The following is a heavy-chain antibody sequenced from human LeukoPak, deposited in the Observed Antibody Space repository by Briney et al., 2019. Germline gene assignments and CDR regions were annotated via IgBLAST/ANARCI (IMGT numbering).Heavy chain of an antibody. CDR2: IYYSGST. J-gene: IGHJ5*02. D-gene: IGHD2-15*01. CDR3: ARDTRRGYCSGGSCSGNWFDP. CDR1: GGSISSGGYY. V-gene: IGHV4-31*03. Sequence: PSETLSLTCTVSGGSISSGGYYWSWIRQHPGKGLEWIGYIYYSGSTYYNPSLKSRVTISVDTSKNQFSLKLSSVTAADTAVYYCARDTRRGYCSGGSCSGNWFDPWGQGTLVTVSS.